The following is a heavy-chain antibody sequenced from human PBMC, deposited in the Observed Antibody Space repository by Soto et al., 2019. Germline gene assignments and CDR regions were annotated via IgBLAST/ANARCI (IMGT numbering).Heavy chain of an antibody. V-gene: IGHV4-61*01. J-gene: IGHJ5*02. CDR2: IFYSGST. Sequence: QGQLQESGPGLMKPSETLSVTCTVSGGAVSSRSHFWSGIRQPPGGGLQWIGYIFYSGSTNYNPSLKSRATLSVDISRNQFSLRLTSVTAADMAFYYCVRYEAESGSNKIDPWGQGTLVTVSS. CDR1: GGAVSSRSHF. CDR3: VRYEAESGSNKIDP. D-gene: IGHD5-12*01.